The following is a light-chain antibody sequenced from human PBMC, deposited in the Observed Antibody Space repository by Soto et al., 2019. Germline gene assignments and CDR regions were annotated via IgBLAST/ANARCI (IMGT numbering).Light chain of an antibody. J-gene: IGKJ2*01. CDR2: GAS. V-gene: IGKV1-9*01. CDR3: QQLNSDWYA. CDR1: QGISTY. Sequence: DIQLTQSPSFLSASVGDRVTITCRASQGISTYLAWYLNRPGKAPKLLIYGASTLQSGVPSRFSGSGSGTDFTLTISSLQPEDFGTYYCQQLNSDWYAFGQGTKLEIK.